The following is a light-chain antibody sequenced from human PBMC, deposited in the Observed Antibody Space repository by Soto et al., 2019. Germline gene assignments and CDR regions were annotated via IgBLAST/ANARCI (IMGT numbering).Light chain of an antibody. V-gene: IGKV3-20*01. CDR2: RSS. J-gene: IGKJ1*01. Sequence: EVVLTQSPGTLSLSPGERGTLSCRASQSGISNFLAWYQQRPGQAPRLLMYRSSYRAADIPDRFSGSGSGTDFTLTISRLEPEDFAVYYCQRYGRSWMFDQGTKVEMK. CDR3: QRYGRSWM. CDR1: QSGISNF.